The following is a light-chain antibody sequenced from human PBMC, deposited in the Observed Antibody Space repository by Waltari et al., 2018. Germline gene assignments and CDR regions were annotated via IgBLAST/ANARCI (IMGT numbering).Light chain of an antibody. CDR1: QSISSY. J-gene: IGKJ1*01. CDR2: AAS. CDR3: QQSYSTPWT. Sequence: QSPSSLSASVGDRVTITCRASQSISSYLNWYQQKPGKAPKLLIYAASSLQSGVPSRFSGSGSGTDFTLTISSLQPEDFATYYCQQSYSTPWTFGQGTKVEIK. V-gene: IGKV1-39*01.